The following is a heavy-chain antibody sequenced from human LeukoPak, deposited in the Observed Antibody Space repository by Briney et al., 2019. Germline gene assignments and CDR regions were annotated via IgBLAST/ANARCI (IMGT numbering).Heavy chain of an antibody. J-gene: IGHJ4*02. CDR3: ARDTYYYDSSGYYYPGGCDY. CDR2: ISSSSSYI. V-gene: IGHV3-21*01. CDR1: GFTFSSYS. Sequence: GGSLRLSCAASGFTFSSYSMNWVRQAPGKGLEWVSSISSSSSYIYYADSVKGRFTISRDNARNSLYLQMNSLRAEDTAVYYCARDTYYYDSSGYYYPGGCDYWGQGTLVTVSS. D-gene: IGHD3-22*01.